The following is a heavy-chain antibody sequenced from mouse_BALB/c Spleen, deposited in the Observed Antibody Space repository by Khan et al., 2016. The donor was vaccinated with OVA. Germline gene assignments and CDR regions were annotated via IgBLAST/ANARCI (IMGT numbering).Heavy chain of an antibody. V-gene: IGHV1S81*02. CDR1: GYTFTSYY. J-gene: IGHJ3*01. D-gene: IGHD1-1*02. CDR3: TRSGYGTFAY. Sequence: VQLQQSGAELVKPGASVRLSCKASGYTFTSYYLYWVKQRPGQGLEWIGDINPINDGTNFNEKFRTKATLTVDKSSNTAYMELSRLTSEDSAVYYCTRSGYGTFAYWGQGTLVTVSA. CDR2: INPINDGT.